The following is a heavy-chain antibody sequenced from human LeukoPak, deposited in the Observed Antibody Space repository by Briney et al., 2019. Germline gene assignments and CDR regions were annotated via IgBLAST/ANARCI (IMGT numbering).Heavy chain of an antibody. V-gene: IGHV1-8*03. CDR1: GYTFTSYG. CDR3: ARRSGFSCSGGSCYSHFDAFDI. Sequence: ASVKVSCKASGYTFTSYGISWVRQATGQGLEWMGWMNPNSGNTGYAQKFQGRVTITRNTSISTAYMELSSLRSEDTAVYYCARRSGFSCSGGSCYSHFDAFDIWGQGTMVTVSS. CDR2: MNPNSGNT. J-gene: IGHJ3*02. D-gene: IGHD2-15*01.